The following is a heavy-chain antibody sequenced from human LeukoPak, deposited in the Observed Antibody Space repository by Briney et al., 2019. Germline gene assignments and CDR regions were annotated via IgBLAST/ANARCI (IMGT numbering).Heavy chain of an antibody. CDR3: ARDHLSEYSSSGGLY. V-gene: IGHV1-18*01. CDR2: ISAYNGNT. D-gene: IGHD6-13*01. J-gene: IGHJ4*02. CDR1: GYTFTSYG. Sequence: GASVKVSCKASGYTFTSYGISWVRQAPGQGLEWMGWISAYNGNTNYAQKLQGRVTMTTDTSTSTAYMELRSLRSDDTAVYYCARDHLSEYSSSGGLYWGQGTLVTVSS.